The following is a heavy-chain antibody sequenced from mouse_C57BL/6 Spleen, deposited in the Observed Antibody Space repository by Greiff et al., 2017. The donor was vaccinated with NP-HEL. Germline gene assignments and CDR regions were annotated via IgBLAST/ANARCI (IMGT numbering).Heavy chain of an antibody. CDR2: IDPEDGDT. D-gene: IGHD2-1*01. J-gene: IGHJ4*01. CDR3: TSPYGNYPYYYAMDY. CDR1: GFNIKDYY. V-gene: IGHV14-1*01. Sequence: VQLKESGAELVRPGASVKLSCTASGFNIKDYYMHWVKQRPEQGLEWIGRIDPEDGDTEYAPKFQGKATMTADTSSNTAYLQLSSLTSEDTAVYYCTSPYGNYPYYYAMDYWGQGTSVTVSS.